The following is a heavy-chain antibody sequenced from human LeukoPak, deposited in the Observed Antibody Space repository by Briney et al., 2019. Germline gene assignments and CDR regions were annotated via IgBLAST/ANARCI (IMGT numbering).Heavy chain of an antibody. Sequence: ASVKVSCKASGYTFTSYDINWVRQATGQGLEWMGWMNPNSGNTGYAQKFQGRVTMTRNTSISTAYMELRSLRSDDTAVYYCARDVTYYYGSGSLYFDYWAQGPLVTVSS. CDR1: GYTFTSYD. CDR2: MNPNSGNT. J-gene: IGHJ4*02. V-gene: IGHV1-8*01. D-gene: IGHD3-10*01. CDR3: ARDVTYYYGSGSLYFDY.